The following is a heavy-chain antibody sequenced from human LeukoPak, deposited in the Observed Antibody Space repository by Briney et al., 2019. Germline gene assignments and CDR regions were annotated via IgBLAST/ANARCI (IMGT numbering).Heavy chain of an antibody. J-gene: IGHJ4*02. CDR1: GFTFSSYE. Sequence: GGSLRLSCAASGFTFSSYEMNWVRQAPGKGLEWVSYISSSGSTIYYADSVEGRFTISRDNAKNSLYLQMNSLRAEDTAVYYCARDWDSGSYYGNYWGQGTLVTVSS. D-gene: IGHD1-26*01. CDR3: ARDWDSGSYYGNY. CDR2: ISSSGSTI. V-gene: IGHV3-48*03.